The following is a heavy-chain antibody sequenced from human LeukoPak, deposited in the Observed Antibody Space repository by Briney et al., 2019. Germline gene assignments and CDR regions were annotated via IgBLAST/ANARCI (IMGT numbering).Heavy chain of an antibody. V-gene: IGHV3-21*01. D-gene: IGHD6-13*01. CDR2: ISSSSSYI. J-gene: IGHJ4*02. CDR3: ARGSSWS. CDR1: GFTFDDYG. Sequence: PGGSLRLSCAASGFTFDDYGMSWVRQAPGKGLEWVSSISSSSSYIYYADSVKGRFTISRHNAKNSLYLQMNSLRAEDTAVYYCARGSSWSWGQGTLVTVSS.